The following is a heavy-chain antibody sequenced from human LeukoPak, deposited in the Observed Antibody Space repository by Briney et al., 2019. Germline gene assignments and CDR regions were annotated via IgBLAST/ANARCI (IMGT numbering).Heavy chain of an antibody. V-gene: IGHV3-15*01. CDR1: GFTFSNAW. D-gene: IGHD3-16*02. Sequence: GGSLRLSCAASGFTFSNAWMNWVRQAPGKGLEWLGRIKSKTDGGATDYAAPVKGRFTISRDDSKNTLYLQMNSLKTEDTAVYYCTTPFFVVPPSWGQGALVTVSS. CDR3: TTPFFVVPPS. J-gene: IGHJ5*02. CDR2: IKSKTDGGAT.